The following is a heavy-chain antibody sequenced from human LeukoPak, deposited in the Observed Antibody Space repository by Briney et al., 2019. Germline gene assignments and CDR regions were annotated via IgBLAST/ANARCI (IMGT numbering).Heavy chain of an antibody. CDR1: YW. V-gene: IGHV3-7*01. Sequence: YWMSWVRQAPGKGLEWVANIKQDGSEKYYVDSVKGRFTISRDNAKNSLYLQMNSLRAEDTAVYYCARDNLAGRGYYYGMDVWGQGTTVTVSS. J-gene: IGHJ6*02. CDR3: ARDNLAGRGYYYGMDV. CDR2: IKQDGSEK.